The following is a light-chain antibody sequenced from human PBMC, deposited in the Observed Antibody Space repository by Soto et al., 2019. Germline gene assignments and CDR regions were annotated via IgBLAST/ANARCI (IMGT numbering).Light chain of an antibody. CDR2: GAS. J-gene: IGKJ1*01. Sequence: EIVMTQSQVTLSVSPGERATLSCRASQSVSSNLAWYQQKPGQAPRLLIYGASTRATGIPARFSGSGSGTEFTLTISSLQSEDCAVYYFQHYNNLPPWTFGHGTKVDIK. CDR3: QHYNNLPPWT. V-gene: IGKV3-15*01. CDR1: QSVSSN.